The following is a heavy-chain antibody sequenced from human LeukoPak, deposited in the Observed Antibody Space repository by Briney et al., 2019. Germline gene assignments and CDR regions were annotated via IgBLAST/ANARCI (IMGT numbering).Heavy chain of an antibody. D-gene: IGHD1-26*01. CDR1: GGSFSGYY. CDR3: AKSGGYGLIDY. Sequence: SETLSLTCAVYGGSFSGYYWSWIRQPPGKGLEWIGEINHSGSTYYNASLQSRVTISIDTSKNQFSLRLSSVTAADTAMYYCAKSGGYGLIDYWGQGTRVTVSS. V-gene: IGHV4-34*01. CDR2: INHSGST. J-gene: IGHJ4*02.